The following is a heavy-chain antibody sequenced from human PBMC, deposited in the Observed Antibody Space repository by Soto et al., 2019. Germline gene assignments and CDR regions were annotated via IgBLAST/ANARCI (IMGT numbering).Heavy chain of an antibody. Sequence: ASVKVSCKASGYTLTELSMHWVRQAPGKGLEWMGGFDPEDGETIYAQKFQGRVTMTEDTSTSTVYMELSSLRSEDTAVYYCARERELRFDSAFDIWGQGTMVTVSS. D-gene: IGHD3-3*01. V-gene: IGHV1-24*01. CDR1: GYTLTELS. CDR2: FDPEDGET. CDR3: ARERELRFDSAFDI. J-gene: IGHJ3*02.